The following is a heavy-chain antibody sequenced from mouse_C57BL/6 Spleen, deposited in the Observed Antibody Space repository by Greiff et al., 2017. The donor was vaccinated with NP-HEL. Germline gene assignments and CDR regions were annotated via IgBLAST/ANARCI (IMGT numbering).Heavy chain of an antibody. CDR1: GYTFTDYN. V-gene: IGHV1-22*01. D-gene: IGHD1-1*01. CDR3: ARKDVSSFYAMDY. CDR2: INPKNGGT. J-gene: IGHJ4*01. Sequence: EVQLQQSGPELVKPGASVKMSCKASGYTFTDYNMHWVKQSHGKSLEWIGYINPKNGGTSYNQKFKGKATLTVNKSSSTAYMELRSLTSEDSAVYYCARKDVSSFYAMDYWGQGTSVTVSS.